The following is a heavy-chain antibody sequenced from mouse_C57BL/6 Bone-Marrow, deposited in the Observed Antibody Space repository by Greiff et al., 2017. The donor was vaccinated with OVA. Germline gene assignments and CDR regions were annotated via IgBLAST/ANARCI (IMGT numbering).Heavy chain of an antibody. CDR1: GYTFTDYY. CDR3: ARDYYSNYGGVAY. D-gene: IGHD2-5*01. CDR2: IFPGSGST. V-gene: IGHV1-75*01. J-gene: IGHJ3*01. Sequence: QVQLKQSGPELVKPGASVKISCKASGYTFTDYYINWVKQRPGQGLEWIGWIFPGSGSTYYNEKFKGKATLTVDKSSSTAYMLLSSLTSEDSAVYFCARDYYSNYGGVAYWGQGTLVTVSA.